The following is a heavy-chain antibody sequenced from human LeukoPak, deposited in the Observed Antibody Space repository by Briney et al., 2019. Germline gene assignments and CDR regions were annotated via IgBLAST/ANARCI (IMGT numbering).Heavy chain of an antibody. V-gene: IGHV4-39*07. CDR3: ARRTVATIRRAGHFDY. Sequence: SETLSLTCTVSGGSISSSSYYWGWIRQPPGTGLEWIGSIYYSGSTYYNPSLKSRVTISVDTSKNQFSLKLSSVTAADTAVYYCARRTVATIRRAGHFDYWGQGTLVTVSS. CDR2: IYYSGST. J-gene: IGHJ4*02. CDR1: GGSISSSSYY. D-gene: IGHD5-12*01.